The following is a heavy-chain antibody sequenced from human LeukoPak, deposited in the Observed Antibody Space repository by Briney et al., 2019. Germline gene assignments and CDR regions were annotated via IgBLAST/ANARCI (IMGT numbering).Heavy chain of an antibody. CDR2: LNENGLKT. CDR1: GFTFSSDD. D-gene: IGHD2-8*01. J-gene: IGHJ3*02. CDR3: AQVPTVYGVADAFDM. Sequence: GGSLRLSCEPSGFTFSSDDMSWVRQAPGKGLEWVSGLNENGLKTEYADSVKGRFIISRDNSRSTLYLQMNSLKVDDTAVYYCAQVPTVYGVADAFDMWGQGTTVIVSS. V-gene: IGHV3-23*01.